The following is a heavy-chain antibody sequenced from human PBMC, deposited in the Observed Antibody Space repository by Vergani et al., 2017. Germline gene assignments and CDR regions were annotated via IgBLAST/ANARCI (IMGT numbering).Heavy chain of an antibody. Sequence: QLQLQESGPRLVKPSETLSLMCSLSGMSISNNNYYWGWIRQPPGKGLEWIGSIYDSRNNNYSPSLKSRVSISVDTSKYQFSLNLTSVTAADTAVYYCARHLRQLARNDVFDIWGHGTLVTVSS. CDR2: IYDSRNN. J-gene: IGHJ3*02. V-gene: IGHV4-39*01. CDR1: GMSISNNNYY. D-gene: IGHD6-6*01. CDR3: ARHLRQLARNDVFDI.